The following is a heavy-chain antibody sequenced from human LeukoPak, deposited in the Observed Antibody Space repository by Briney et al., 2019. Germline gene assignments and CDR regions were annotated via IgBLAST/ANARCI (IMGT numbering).Heavy chain of an antibody. CDR1: GFTFSSYE. D-gene: IGHD2-15*01. CDR2: FSSSGNTV. J-gene: IGHJ4*02. CDR3: ARDGGCSGGRCYPFDY. Sequence: GGSLRLSCAASGFTFSSYEMNWVRQAPGTGLEWVSYFSSSGNTVYYAASVKGRFTISRDNAKNSLYLQMNSLRAEDTALYYCARDGGCSGGRCYPFDYWGQGTLVTVSS. V-gene: IGHV3-48*03.